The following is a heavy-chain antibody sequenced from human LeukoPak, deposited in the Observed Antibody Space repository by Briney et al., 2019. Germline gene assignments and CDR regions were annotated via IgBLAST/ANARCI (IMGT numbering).Heavy chain of an antibody. CDR3: AAHTYYFSSGSFGH. D-gene: IGHD3-10*01. V-gene: IGHV1-8*01. CDR1: GYSFTSYD. J-gene: IGHJ4*02. CDR2: MNPSSGNT. Sequence: GASVKVSCKASGYSFTSYDINWVRQATRQGPEWIGWMNPSSGNTAYAQRFQGRVTMTRDTSTSTAYLELSSLRSEDTAVYYCAAHTYYFSSGSFGHWGQGTLVTVSS.